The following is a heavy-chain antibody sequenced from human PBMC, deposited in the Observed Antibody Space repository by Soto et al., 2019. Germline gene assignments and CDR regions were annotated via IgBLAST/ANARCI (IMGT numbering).Heavy chain of an antibody. CDR1: GGSFSDYY. Sequence: SETLSLTCAVYGGSFSDYYWSGIRQPPGKGLEWIGEINHSGKTNYIPSLKSRVTISVDTSKCQISLKLSSVSAAVTAVYYCARSGHLFDYWGQGISVTVSS. J-gene: IGHJ4*02. CDR2: INHSGKT. V-gene: IGHV4-34*01. D-gene: IGHD3-10*01. CDR3: ARSGHLFDY.